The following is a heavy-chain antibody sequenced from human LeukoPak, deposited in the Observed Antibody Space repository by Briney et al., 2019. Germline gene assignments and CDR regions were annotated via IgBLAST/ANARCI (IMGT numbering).Heavy chain of an antibody. V-gene: IGHV4-28*01. CDR1: GYSISISNW. CDR2: IYYSGST. D-gene: IGHD4-17*01. CDR3: ARSAGDYGDYVWSFDY. Sequence: SETLSLTCAVAGYSISISNWWGWIRQPPGKGLEWIGYIYYSGSTYYNPSLKSRVTMSVDTSKNQFSLKLSSVTAVDTAVYYYARSAGDYGDYVWSFDYWGQGTLVTVSS. J-gene: IGHJ4*02.